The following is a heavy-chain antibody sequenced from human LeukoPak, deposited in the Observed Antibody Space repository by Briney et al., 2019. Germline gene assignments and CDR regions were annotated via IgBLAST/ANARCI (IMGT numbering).Heavy chain of an antibody. CDR3: ARSLVGATLIDY. Sequence: SETLSLTCTVSGGSISSSSYYWGWIRQPPGKGLEWIGSIYYSGSTYYNPSLKSRVTISVDTSKNQFSLKLSSVTAADTAVYYCARSLVGATLIDYWGQGSLVTVSS. D-gene: IGHD1-26*01. V-gene: IGHV4-39*01. J-gene: IGHJ4*02. CDR2: IYYSGST. CDR1: GGSISSSSYY.